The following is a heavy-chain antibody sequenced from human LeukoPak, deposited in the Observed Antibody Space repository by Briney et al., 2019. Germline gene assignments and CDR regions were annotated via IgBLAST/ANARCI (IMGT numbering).Heavy chain of an antibody. J-gene: IGHJ4*02. Sequence: GGALRLSCAASGFTFSSYAMHWVRQGPGKGLEWVAVISYDGSNKYYADFVKGRFTISRDNSKNTLYLQMNSLRAEDTAVYYCASDSSGWPRSLDYWGQGTLVTVSS. CDR2: ISYDGSNK. D-gene: IGHD6-19*01. CDR1: GFTFSSYA. CDR3: ASDSSGWPRSLDY. V-gene: IGHV3-30-3*01.